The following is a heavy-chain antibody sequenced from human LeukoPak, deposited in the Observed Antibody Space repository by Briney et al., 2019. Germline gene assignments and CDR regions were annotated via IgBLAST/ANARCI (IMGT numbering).Heavy chain of an antibody. J-gene: IGHJ6*02. D-gene: IGHD6-13*01. CDR3: VKDHSRWQQYYYYYYGMDV. V-gene: IGHV3-64D*09. CDR1: GFTFSSYA. CDR2: ISSNGGST. Sequence: PGGSLRLSCSASGFTFSSYAMHWVRQAPGKGLEYVSAISSNGGSTYYADSVKGRFTNSRDNSKNTLYLQMSSLRAEDTAVYYCVKDHSRWQQYYYYYYGMDVWGQGTTVTVSS.